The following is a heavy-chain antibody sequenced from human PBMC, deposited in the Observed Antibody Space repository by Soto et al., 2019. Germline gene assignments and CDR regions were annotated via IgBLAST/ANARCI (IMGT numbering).Heavy chain of an antibody. V-gene: IGHV4-59*04. CDR3: ARHARIAVPSDWFDP. D-gene: IGHD6-19*01. CDR2: IYHSGST. CDR1: GRSISSYS. J-gene: IGHJ5*02. Sequence: PSETLSLTCTVSGRSISSYSWSWIRQPPGKGLEWIGYIYHSGSTYYNPSLKSRVTISVDRSKNQFSLKLSSVTAADTAVYYCARHARIAVPSDWFDPWGQGTLVTVSS.